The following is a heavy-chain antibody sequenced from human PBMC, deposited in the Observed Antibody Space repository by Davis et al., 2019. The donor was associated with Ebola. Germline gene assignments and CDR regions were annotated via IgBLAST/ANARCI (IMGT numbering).Heavy chain of an antibody. V-gene: IGHV3-11*01. Sequence: GESLKISCAASGFTFSDYYMSWIRQAPGKGLEWVSYISSSGSTIYYADSVKGRFTISRDNAKNSLYLQMNSLRAEDTAVYYCARENTMIAPVDYWGQGTLVTVSS. CDR2: ISSSGSTI. CDR3: ARENTMIAPVDY. CDR1: GFTFSDYY. D-gene: IGHD3-22*01. J-gene: IGHJ4*02.